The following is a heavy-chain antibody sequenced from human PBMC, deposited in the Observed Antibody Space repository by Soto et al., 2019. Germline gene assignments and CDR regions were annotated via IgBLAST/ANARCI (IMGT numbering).Heavy chain of an antibody. D-gene: IGHD6-19*01. Sequence: DVQLVESGGGLVQPGGSLRLSCTASGFTFSSSELHWVRQATGKGLEWVSAIGKSGDTYYPSSVKGRFTISRENAKISLYLQMDSLRAEDTAVYYCVREGYSSVWNDWYCDLWGRGILVTVSS. CDR1: GFTFSSSE. J-gene: IGHJ2*01. CDR3: VREGYSSVWNDWYCDL. V-gene: IGHV3-13*04. CDR2: IGKSGDT.